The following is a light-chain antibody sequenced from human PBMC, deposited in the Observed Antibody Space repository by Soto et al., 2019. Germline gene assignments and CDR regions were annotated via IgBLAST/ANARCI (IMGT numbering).Light chain of an antibody. CDR2: RSS. Sequence: IVLTQSPATLSLSPGETATLSCRASQYVDSTYFAWYQHKPGQAPRLLISRSSVRTAGIPARFSGSGSETEFPLTISILLSDDFAVDYCQQCSGWPPLYVLGQVTKLEL. CDR3: QQCSGWPPLYV. CDR1: QYVDSTY. J-gene: IGKJ2*01. V-gene: IGKV3-11*01.